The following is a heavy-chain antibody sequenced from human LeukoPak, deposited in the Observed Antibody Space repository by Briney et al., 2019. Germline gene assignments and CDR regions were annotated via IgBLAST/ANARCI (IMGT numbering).Heavy chain of an antibody. Sequence: SETLSLTCSVSGASISNYYWNWIRQPPGKGLEWIGFIYFNGNTNYNPSLKSRVTMSVDTSKSQFSLKLSSVTAADTAVYYCARGEEMATSHFDYWGQGILVTVSS. V-gene: IGHV4-59*01. CDR3: ARGEEMATSHFDY. J-gene: IGHJ4*02. D-gene: IGHD5-24*01. CDR2: IYFNGNT. CDR1: GASISNYY.